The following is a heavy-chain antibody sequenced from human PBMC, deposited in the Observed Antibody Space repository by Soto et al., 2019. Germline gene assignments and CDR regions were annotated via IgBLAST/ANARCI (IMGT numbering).Heavy chain of an antibody. CDR3: ARDSGFWAEGMDV. CDR1: GFTFSDYY. V-gene: IGHV3-11*06. D-gene: IGHD6-25*01. CDR2: ISSSSSYT. J-gene: IGHJ6*02. Sequence: PGGSLRLSCAASGFTFSDYYMSWIRQAPGKGLEWVSYISSSSSYTNYADSVKGRFTISRDNAKNSLYLQMNSLRAEDTAVYYCARDSGFWAEGMDVWGQGTTVTVSS.